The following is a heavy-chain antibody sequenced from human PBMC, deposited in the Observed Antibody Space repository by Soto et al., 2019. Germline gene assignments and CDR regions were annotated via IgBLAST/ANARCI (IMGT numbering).Heavy chain of an antibody. V-gene: IGHV4-59*01. CDR1: GGSISSYY. CDR3: QVVHLAFDY. D-gene: IGHD2-15*01. J-gene: IGHJ4*02. CDR2: IDYSGST. Sequence: PSETLSLTCTVSGGSISSYYWSWIRQPPGKGLEWIGYIDYSGSTNYNPSLKSRLTISVDTSKNQFSLRLNSVTAADTALYYCQVVHLAFDYWGKGTLVTVSS.